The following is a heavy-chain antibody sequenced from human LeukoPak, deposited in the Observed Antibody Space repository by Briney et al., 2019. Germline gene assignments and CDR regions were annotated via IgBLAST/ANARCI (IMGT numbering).Heavy chain of an antibody. CDR3: ARDLQKGGSSWYKSHYYYYYMDV. Sequence: ASVKVSCKASGYTFTGYYMYWVRLAPGQGIEWMGWINTNSGGTNYAQKFQGRVTMTRDTSISTAYMELSRLRSDDAAVYYCARDLQKGGSSWYKSHYYYYYMDVWGKGTTVTISS. CDR1: GYTFTGYY. J-gene: IGHJ6*03. CDR2: INTNSGGT. D-gene: IGHD6-13*01. V-gene: IGHV1-2*02.